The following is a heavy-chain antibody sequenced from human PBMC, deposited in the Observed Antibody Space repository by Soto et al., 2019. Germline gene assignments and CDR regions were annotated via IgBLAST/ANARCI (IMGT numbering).Heavy chain of an antibody. D-gene: IGHD6-13*01. CDR3: ARRRRIASIQFDY. V-gene: IGHV4-39*01. CDR1: GGSISSSSYY. Sequence: QLQLQESGPGLVKPSETLSLTCTVSGGSISSSSYYWGWIRQPPGKGLEWIGSIYYSGSTYYNPSLKSRVTISVDTSKNQFSLKLSSVTAADTAVYHCARRRRIASIQFDYWGQGTLVTVSS. J-gene: IGHJ4*02. CDR2: IYYSGST.